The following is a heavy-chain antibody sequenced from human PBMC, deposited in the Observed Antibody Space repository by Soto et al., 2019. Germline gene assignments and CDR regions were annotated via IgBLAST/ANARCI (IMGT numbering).Heavy chain of an antibody. CDR2: IDPSDSYT. J-gene: IGHJ6*02. V-gene: IGHV5-10-1*01. Sequence: GESLKISCKGSGYSFTSYWISWVRQMPGKGLEWMGRIDPSDSYTNYSPSFQGHVTTSADKSISTAYLQRSSLKASDTAMYYCASRTGYDILTGYSNYYYYGMDVWGQGTTVTVSS. CDR3: ASRTGYDILTGYSNYYYYGMDV. D-gene: IGHD3-9*01. CDR1: GYSFTSYW.